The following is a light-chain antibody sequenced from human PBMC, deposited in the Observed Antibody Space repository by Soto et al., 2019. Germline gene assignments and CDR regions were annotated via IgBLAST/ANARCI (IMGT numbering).Light chain of an antibody. CDR1: HSVSSN. V-gene: IGKV3-15*01. J-gene: IGKJ1*01. CDR3: QQYNNWPPM. Sequence: EIVLTQSPATLSFSPGERATLSCRASHSVSSNLAWYQQKPGQAPRLLIYGASTRATGIPARFSGSGSGTEFTLTISSLQSEDFAVYYCQQYNNWPPMFGQGTKVDIK. CDR2: GAS.